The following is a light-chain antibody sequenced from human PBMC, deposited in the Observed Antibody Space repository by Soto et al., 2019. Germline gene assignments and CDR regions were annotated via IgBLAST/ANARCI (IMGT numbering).Light chain of an antibody. J-gene: IGLJ2*01. CDR2: RNS. CDR1: SSNIGSNY. Sequence: QSVLTQPPSASGTPGQRVTISCSGSSSNIGSNYVYWYQQLPGTATKLLIYRNSQRPSGVPDRFSGSKSGTSASLAISGLRSEDEADYYCAAWDDSLSGVVFGGGTKLTVL. CDR3: AAWDDSLSGVV. V-gene: IGLV1-47*01.